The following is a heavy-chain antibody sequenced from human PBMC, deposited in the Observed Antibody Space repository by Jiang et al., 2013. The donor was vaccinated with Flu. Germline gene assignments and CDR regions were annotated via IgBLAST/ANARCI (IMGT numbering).Heavy chain of an antibody. J-gene: IGHJ3*02. D-gene: IGHD3-22*01. V-gene: IGHV3-30-3*01. CDR3: ARDRVDYYDSSGYSNAFDI. Sequence: VQLLESGGGVVQPGRSLRLSCAASGFTFSSYAMHWVRQAPGKGLEWVAVISYDGSNKYYADSVKGRFTISRDNSKNTLYLQMNSLRAEDTAVYYCARDRVDYYDSSGYSNAFDIWGQGTMV. CDR1: GFTFSSYA. CDR2: ISYDGSNK.